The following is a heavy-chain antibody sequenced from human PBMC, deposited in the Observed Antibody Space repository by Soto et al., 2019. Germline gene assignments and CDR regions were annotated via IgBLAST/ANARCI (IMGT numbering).Heavy chain of an antibody. CDR1: GFTFSSYA. D-gene: IGHD4-17*01. CDR2: ISGSGGST. CDR3: ATISRYGDFLRGAFDI. J-gene: IGHJ3*02. Sequence: GGSLRLSCAASGFTFSSYAMSWVRQAPGKGLEWVSAISGSGGSTYYADSVKGRFTISRDNSENTLYLQMNSLRAEDTAVYYCATISRYGDFLRGAFDIWGQGTMVTVSS. V-gene: IGHV3-23*01.